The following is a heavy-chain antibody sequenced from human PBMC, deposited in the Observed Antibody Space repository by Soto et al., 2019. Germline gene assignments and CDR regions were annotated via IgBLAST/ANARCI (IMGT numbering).Heavy chain of an antibody. CDR2: INPDSGIT. J-gene: IGHJ1*01. D-gene: IGHD2-15*01. CDR1: GYTFTRYT. Sequence: QVQLVQSGAEVKKPGASVKVSCKASGYTFTRYTIHWVRQAPGQRLELMGWINPDSGITKYSQKFQDRVTITKDTSASTAYMELSSLTSEDTAIYYCAIGICGAICPYFQNWCQGTLVTVSP. CDR3: AIGICGAICPYFQN. V-gene: IGHV1-3*01.